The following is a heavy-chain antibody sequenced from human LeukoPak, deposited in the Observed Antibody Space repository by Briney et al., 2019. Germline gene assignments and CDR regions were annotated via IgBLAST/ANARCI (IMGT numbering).Heavy chain of an antibody. D-gene: IGHD1-26*01. J-gene: IGHJ4*02. CDR2: IDHSGNT. CDR3: VIFIMGTTTTDY. V-gene: IGHV4-34*07. CDR1: GGSFSNYY. Sequence: PSETLSLTCAVFGGSFSNYYLHWIRQPPGKGLEWIGEIDHSGNTKYNPSLKNRLTISVDTSKNQFSLNLSSVTATAVDYCVIFIMGTTTTDYWGQGTLVTVSS.